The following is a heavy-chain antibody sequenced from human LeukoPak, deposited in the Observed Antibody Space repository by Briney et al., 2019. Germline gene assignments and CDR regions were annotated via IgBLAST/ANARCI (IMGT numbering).Heavy chain of an antibody. D-gene: IGHD4-17*01. CDR1: GYTFTSYD. V-gene: IGHV1-8*01. Sequence: ASVKVSCKASGYTFTSYDINWVRQATGQGLEWMGWMNPNSGNTGYAQKFQGRVTMTRNTSISTAYMELSSLRSEDTAVYYCARGVHGDYVRWFSYYYYGMDVWGQGTTVTVSS. CDR2: MNPNSGNT. CDR3: ARGVHGDYVRWFSYYYYGMDV. J-gene: IGHJ6*02.